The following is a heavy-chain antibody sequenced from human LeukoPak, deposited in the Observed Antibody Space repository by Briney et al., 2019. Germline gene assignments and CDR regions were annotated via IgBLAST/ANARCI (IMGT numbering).Heavy chain of an antibody. CDR1: GDSVSSNSAA. CDR3: ARARGEETGTTGYYYMDV. CDR2: TYYRSKWYN. J-gene: IGHJ6*03. V-gene: IGHV6-1*01. Sequence: SQTLSLTCAISGDSVSSNSAAWNWIRQSPSRGLEWLGRTYYRSKWYNDYAVSVKSRITINPDTSKNQFSLQLNSVTPEDTAVYYCARARGEETGTTGYYYMDVWGKGTTVTVSS. D-gene: IGHD1-7*01.